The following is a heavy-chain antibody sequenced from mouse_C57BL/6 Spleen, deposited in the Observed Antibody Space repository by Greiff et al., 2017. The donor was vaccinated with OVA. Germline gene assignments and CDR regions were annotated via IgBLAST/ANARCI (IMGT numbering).Heavy chain of an antibody. J-gene: IGHJ2*01. CDR3: ARENNYYGSSYYFDY. CDR2: INPSTGGT. V-gene: IGHV1-42*01. Sequence: VQLKESGPELVKPGASVKISCKASGYSFTGYYMNWVKQSPEKSLEWIGEINPSTGGTTYNQKFKAKATLTVDKSSSTAYMQLKSLTSEDSAVYYCARENNYYGSSYYFDYWGQGTTLTVSS. CDR1: GYSFTGYY. D-gene: IGHD1-1*01.